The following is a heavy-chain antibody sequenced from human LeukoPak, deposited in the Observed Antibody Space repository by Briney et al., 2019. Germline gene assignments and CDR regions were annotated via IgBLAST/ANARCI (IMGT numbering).Heavy chain of an antibody. CDR3: ARARGTYYYDSSSYGANAFDI. D-gene: IGHD3-22*01. J-gene: IGHJ3*02. CDR1: GGTFSSYA. Sequence: SVKVSCKASGGTFSSYAISWVRQAPGQGLEWMGGINPIFGTANYAQKFQGRVTITADESTSTAYMELSSLRSEDTAVYYCARARGTYYYDSSSYGANAFDIWGQGTMVTVSS. CDR2: INPIFGTA. V-gene: IGHV1-69*13.